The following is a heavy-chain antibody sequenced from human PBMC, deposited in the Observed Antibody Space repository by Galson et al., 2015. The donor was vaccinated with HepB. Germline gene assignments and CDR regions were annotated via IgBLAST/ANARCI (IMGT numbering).Heavy chain of an antibody. CDR3: ANIRKGNSGGDLDAFDF. J-gene: IGHJ3*01. CDR2: INHSGST. CDR1: GGSYSDYY. D-gene: IGHD4-23*01. V-gene: IGHV4-34*01. Sequence: ETLSLTCAVYGGSYSDYYWSWIRQPPGKGLEWIGEINHSGSTNYNPSLQSRVTISVDTSKNQFSLKVNSVTATDTAVYFCANIRKGNSGGDLDAFDFWGQGTTVTVSS.